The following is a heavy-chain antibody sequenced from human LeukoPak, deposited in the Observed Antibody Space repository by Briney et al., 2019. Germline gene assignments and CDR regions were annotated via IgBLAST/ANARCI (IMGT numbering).Heavy chain of an antibody. CDR1: GFSFSSYC. CDR2: IRYDGSNK. V-gene: IGHV3-30*02. J-gene: IGHJ4*02. Sequence: GGSLRLSCAASGFSFSSYCMHWVRQAPGKGLEWVAFIRYDGSNKYYADSVKGRFTISRDNSKNTLYLQMNSLRAEDTTVYYCAKDSRRNSGSYVFDYWGQGTLVAVSP. CDR3: AKDSRRNSGSYVFDY. D-gene: IGHD1-26*01.